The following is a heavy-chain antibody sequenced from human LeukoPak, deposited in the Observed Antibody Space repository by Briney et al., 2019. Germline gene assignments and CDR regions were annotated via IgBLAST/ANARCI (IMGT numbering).Heavy chain of an antibody. Sequence: PGGSLRLSCVASGLTFSYYSINWVRRAPGKGLEWVSSINPTSTSIYYADAARGRFTISRYNAKSSLYLQMDSLRAEDTAVYYCVRLRRNSDRSYYYYYYDSSGQGIPVTVSS. CDR2: INPTSTSI. D-gene: IGHD3-10*01. J-gene: IGHJ5*01. CDR1: GLTFSYYS. CDR3: VRLRRNSDRSYYYYYYDS. V-gene: IGHV3-21*01.